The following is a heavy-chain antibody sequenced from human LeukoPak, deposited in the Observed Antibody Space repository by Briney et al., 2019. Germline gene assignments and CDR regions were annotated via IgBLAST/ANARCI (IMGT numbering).Heavy chain of an antibody. D-gene: IGHD6-19*01. Sequence: GGSLRLSCAASGFTFADYAMHWVRQAPGKGLEWVSGISWNSGSIGYADSVKGRFTISRDNAKNSLYLQMNSLRAEDTALYYCAKALSGYYYYGMDVWGQGTTVTVSS. V-gene: IGHV3-9*01. CDR2: ISWNSGSI. CDR3: AKALSGYYYYGMDV. CDR1: GFTFADYA. J-gene: IGHJ6*02.